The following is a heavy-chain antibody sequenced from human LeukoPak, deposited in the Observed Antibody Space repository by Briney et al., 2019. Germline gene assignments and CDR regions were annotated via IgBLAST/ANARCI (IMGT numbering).Heavy chain of an antibody. CDR1: GGSFSGYY. J-gene: IGHJ3*02. V-gene: IGHV4-34*01. D-gene: IGHD3-22*01. CDR3: ARDDSSGYPLDI. CDR2: INHSGST. Sequence: SETLSLTCAVYGGSFSGYYWSWIRQPPGKGLEWIGEINHSGSTNYNPSLKSRVTISVDTSKNQFSLKLSSVTAADTAVYYCARDDSSGYPLDIWGQGTMVTVSS.